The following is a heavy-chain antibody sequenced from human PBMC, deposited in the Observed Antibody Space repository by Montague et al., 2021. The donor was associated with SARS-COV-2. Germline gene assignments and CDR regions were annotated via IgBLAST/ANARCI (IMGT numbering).Heavy chain of an antibody. V-gene: IGHV3-23*01. CDR2: ISGSGGST. Sequence: SLRLSCAVSGFTFSSYAMSWVRQAPGKGLEWVSVISGSGGSTYYADSVKGRFTISRDNSKNTLYPQMNSLRAEDTAVYYCAKGLSSGSYYSSYFDYWGQGTLVTVSS. J-gene: IGHJ4*02. D-gene: IGHD3-10*01. CDR1: GFTFSSYA. CDR3: AKGLSSGSYYSSYFDY.